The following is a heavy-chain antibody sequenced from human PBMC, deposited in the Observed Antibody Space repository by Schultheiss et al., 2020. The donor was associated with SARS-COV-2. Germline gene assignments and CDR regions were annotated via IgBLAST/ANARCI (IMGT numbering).Heavy chain of an antibody. D-gene: IGHD5-18*01. CDR3: ARDKVRRYSSFDY. CDR1: GGSISSYY. Sequence: SQTLSLTCTVSGGSISSYYWSWIRQPPGKGLEWIGSIYHSGSTYYNPSLKSRVTISVDTSKNQFSLKLSSVTAADTAVYYCARDKVRRYSSFDYWGQGTLVTVSS. V-gene: IGHV4-59*04. J-gene: IGHJ4*02. CDR2: IYHSGST.